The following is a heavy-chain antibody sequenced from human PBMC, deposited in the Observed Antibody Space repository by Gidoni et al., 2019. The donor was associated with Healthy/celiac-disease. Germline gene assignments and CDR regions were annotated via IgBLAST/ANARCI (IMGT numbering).Heavy chain of an antibody. CDR2: IWYDGSNK. J-gene: IGHJ6*02. CDR1: GFPFSSYG. D-gene: IGHD3-22*01. V-gene: IGHV3-33*01. CDR3: ARTSGDSSGYYSYGMDV. Sequence: QVQLVESGGGVVQPGRSLRLSCAASGFPFSSYGMHWVRQAPGKGLEWVAVIWYDGSNKYYADSVKGRFTISRDNSKNTLYLQMNSLRAEDTAVYYCARTSGDSSGYYSYGMDVWGQGTTVTVSS.